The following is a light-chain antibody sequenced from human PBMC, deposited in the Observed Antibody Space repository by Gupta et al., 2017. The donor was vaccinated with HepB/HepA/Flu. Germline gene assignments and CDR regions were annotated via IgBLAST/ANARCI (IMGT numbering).Light chain of an antibody. CDR2: DVS. J-gene: IGLJ3*02. V-gene: IGLV2-14*01. CDR3: SSYTIRSTGV. Sequence: QSALTQPASVSGSPGQSITISCTGTSSDVGGYNFVSWYQQHPGKAPKLMIYDVSNRPSGVSNRFSGSKSGNTASLTISGLQAEDEADYYCSSYTIRSTGVFGGGTKLTVL. CDR1: SSDVGGYNF.